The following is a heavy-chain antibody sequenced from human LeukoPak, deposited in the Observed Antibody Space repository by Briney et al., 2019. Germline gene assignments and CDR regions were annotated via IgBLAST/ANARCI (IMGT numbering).Heavy chain of an antibody. J-gene: IGHJ5*02. V-gene: IGHV1-69*13. CDR3: ARFDIVATREQFDP. D-gene: IGHD5-12*01. CDR1: GYTFTSYG. Sequence: SVKVSCKASGYTFTSYGISWVRQAPGQGLEWMGGIIPIFGTANYAQKFQGRVTITADESTSTAYMELSSLRSEDTAVYYCARFDIVATREQFDPWGQGTLVTVSS. CDR2: IIPIFGTA.